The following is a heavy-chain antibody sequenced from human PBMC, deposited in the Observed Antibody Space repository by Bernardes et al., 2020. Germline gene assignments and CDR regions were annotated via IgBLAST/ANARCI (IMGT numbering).Heavy chain of an antibody. CDR1: GFTFSSYV. Sequence: GSLRLSCAASGFTFSSYVMSWVRQAPGKGLEWVALIWNDGNNEYYADSVKGRFTISRDNSKNTLYLQMNSLRADDMAVYFCARGGDFDVLTGYYKFHFDYWGQGTLVTVSS. J-gene: IGHJ4*02. CDR2: IWNDGNNE. CDR3: ARGGDFDVLTGYYKFHFDY. D-gene: IGHD3-9*01. V-gene: IGHV3-33*01.